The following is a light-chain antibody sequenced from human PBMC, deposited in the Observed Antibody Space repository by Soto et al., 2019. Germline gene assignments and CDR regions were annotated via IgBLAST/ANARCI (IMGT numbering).Light chain of an antibody. V-gene: IGLV2-14*01. CDR2: DVS. CDR3: SSYTSSSTRV. J-gene: IGLJ1*01. CDR1: SSDVGGYNY. Sequence: QSVLSQPASVSRSPGQSITISCTGTSSDVGGYNYVSWHQQHPGKAPKLMIYDVSNRPSGVSNRFSGSKSGNTASLTISGLQAEDEADYYCSSYTSSSTRVFGTGTKVNVL.